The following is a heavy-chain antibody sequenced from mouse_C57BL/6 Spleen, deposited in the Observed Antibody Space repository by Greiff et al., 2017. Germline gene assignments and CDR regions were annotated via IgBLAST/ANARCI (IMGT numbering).Heavy chain of an antibody. D-gene: IGHD6-5*01. J-gene: IGHJ2*01. CDR2: IYPRSGNH. V-gene: IGHV1-81*01. CDR3: ALWSDSSSPYYFDY. Sequence: QVQLQQSGAELARPGASVKLSCKASGYTFTSYGISWVKQSTGQGLEWIGEIYPRSGNHYSNEKFKGKATLTADKSASPAYMELRSLTSEDSSVYFCALWSDSSSPYYFDYWGQGTTLTVSS. CDR1: GYTFTSYG.